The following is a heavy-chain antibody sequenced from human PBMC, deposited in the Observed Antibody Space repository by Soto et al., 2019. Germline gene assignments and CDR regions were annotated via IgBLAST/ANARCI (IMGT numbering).Heavy chain of an antibody. D-gene: IGHD4-17*01. CDR3: ARVLLRWQDNWFDP. Sequence: SETLSLSCTVSGGSISSYYWSWIRQPPGKGLEWIGYIYYSGSTNYNPSLKSRVTISVDTSKNQFSLKLSSVTAADTAVYYCARVLLRWQDNWFDPWGQGTLVTVS. CDR1: GGSISSYY. CDR2: IYYSGST. J-gene: IGHJ5*02. V-gene: IGHV4-59*01.